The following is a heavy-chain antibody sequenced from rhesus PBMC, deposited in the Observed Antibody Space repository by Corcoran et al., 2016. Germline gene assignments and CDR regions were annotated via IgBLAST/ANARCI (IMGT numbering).Heavy chain of an antibody. CDR3: AKDNSSGWWGDGDAFDF. J-gene: IGHJ3*01. Sequence: EVQLVETGGGLVQPGGSLKLSCAASGFTFSSYGMSWVRQAPGKGLEWVSASNSGGGSTYYADSVNGRFTISRDNSKNTLSLQMNSLRAEDTAVYYCAKDNSSGWWGDGDAFDFWGQGLRVTVSS. V-gene: IGHV3S5*01. CDR1: GFTFSSYG. D-gene: IGHD6-31*01. CDR2: SNSGGGST.